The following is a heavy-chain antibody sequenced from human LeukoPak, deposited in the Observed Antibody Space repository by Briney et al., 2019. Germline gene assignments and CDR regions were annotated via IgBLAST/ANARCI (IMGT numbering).Heavy chain of an antibody. Sequence: SETLSLTCSVSGGSIYNSYWSWIRQPPGKGLEWIGYIYYSGSTNYNPSLKSRVTISVDTSKNQFSLKLSSVTAADTAVYYCARDVGATPYYYYGMDVWGQGTTVTVSS. D-gene: IGHD1-26*01. CDR1: GGSIYNSY. V-gene: IGHV4-59*01. CDR3: ARDVGATPYYYYGMDV. CDR2: IYYSGST. J-gene: IGHJ6*02.